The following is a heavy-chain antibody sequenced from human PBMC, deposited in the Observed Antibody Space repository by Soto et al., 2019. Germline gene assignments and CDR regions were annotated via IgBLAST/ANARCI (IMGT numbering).Heavy chain of an antibody. V-gene: IGHV4-34*01. CDR3: AREAGDTAMEYFDY. Sequence: SETLSLTCAVYGGSFSGHYWSWIRRPPGKGLEWIGEINHSGSTNYNPSLKSRVTISVDTSKNQFSLKLSSVTAADTAVYYCAREAGDTAMEYFDYWGQGTLVTVSS. J-gene: IGHJ4*02. CDR2: INHSGST. D-gene: IGHD5-18*01. CDR1: GGSFSGHY.